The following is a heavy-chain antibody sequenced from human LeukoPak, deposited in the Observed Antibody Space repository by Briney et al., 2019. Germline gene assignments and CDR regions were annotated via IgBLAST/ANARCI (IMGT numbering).Heavy chain of an antibody. CDR2: INPNSGGT. CDR1: GYTFTGYY. Sequence: ASVKVSCKASGYTFTGYYKHWVRQAPGQGLEWMGWINPNSGGTNYAQKFQGRVTMTRDTSISTAYMELSRLRSDDTAVYYCARGKVKDFWSGYHYWGQGTLVTVSS. V-gene: IGHV1-2*02. CDR3: ARGKVKDFWSGYHY. D-gene: IGHD3-3*01. J-gene: IGHJ4*02.